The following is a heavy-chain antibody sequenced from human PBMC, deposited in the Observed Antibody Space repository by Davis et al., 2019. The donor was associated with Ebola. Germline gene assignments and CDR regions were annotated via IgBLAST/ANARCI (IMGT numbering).Heavy chain of an antibody. CDR1: GFTFSTYS. V-gene: IGHV3-21*01. D-gene: IGHD4-17*01. J-gene: IGHJ6*02. CDR3: ARMDYGDYYGMDV. Sequence: PGGSLRLSCAASGFTFSTYSMSWVRQAPGKGLEWVSSISSDSDYIYYADSVKDRFTISRDNAKNPLYLQMNSLRAEDTAVYYCARMDYGDYYGMDVWGQGTTVTVSS. CDR2: ISSDSDYI.